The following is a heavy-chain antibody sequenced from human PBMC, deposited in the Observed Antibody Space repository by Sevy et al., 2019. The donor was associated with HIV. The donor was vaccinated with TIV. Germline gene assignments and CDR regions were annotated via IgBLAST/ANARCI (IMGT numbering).Heavy chain of an antibody. V-gene: IGHV4-39*01. J-gene: IGHJ2*01. CDR2: IYYSGST. D-gene: IGHD3-22*01. CDR1: GGSISSSSYY. Sequence: SETLSLTCTVSGGSISSSSYYWGWIRQPPGKGLEWIGSIYYSGSTYYNPSLKSRVTISVDTSKNQFSLKLSSVTAADTAVYYCARQLKGITLIVVVIDAPDWYFDLWGRSTLVTVSS. CDR3: ARQLKGITLIVVVIDAPDWYFDL.